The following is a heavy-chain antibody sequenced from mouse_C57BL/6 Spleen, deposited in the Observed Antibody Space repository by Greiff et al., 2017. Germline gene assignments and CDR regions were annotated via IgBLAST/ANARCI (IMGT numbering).Heavy chain of an antibody. Sequence: EVHLVESGGGLVKPGGSLKLSCAASGFTFSDYGMHWVRPAPEKGLEWVAYISSGSSTIYYADTVTGRFTISRDNAQNTLILHMTSLRSEDTAMYYWARGGDFDYWGQGTTLTVSS. CDR3: ARGGDFDY. CDR2: ISSGSSTI. V-gene: IGHV5-17*01. J-gene: IGHJ2*01. CDR1: GFTFSDYG.